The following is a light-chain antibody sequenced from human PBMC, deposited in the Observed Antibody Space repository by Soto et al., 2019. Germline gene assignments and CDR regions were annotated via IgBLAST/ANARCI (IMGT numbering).Light chain of an antibody. Sequence: QSVLTQPASVSGSPGQSITISCTGTSSDIGGYKHVSWYQQHPGKAPKLMIYEVSNRPSGVSNRFSGSKSGNTASLTISGLQAEDEADYYCSSYTTSSTQVFGTGTKVNVL. CDR3: SSYTTSSTQV. V-gene: IGLV2-14*01. CDR1: SSDIGGYKH. CDR2: EVS. J-gene: IGLJ1*01.